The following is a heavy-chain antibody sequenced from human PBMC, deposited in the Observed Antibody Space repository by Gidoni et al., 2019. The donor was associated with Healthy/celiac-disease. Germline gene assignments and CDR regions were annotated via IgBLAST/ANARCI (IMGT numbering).Heavy chain of an antibody. CDR1: GFTFSSYG. V-gene: IGHV3-30*18. D-gene: IGHD6-6*01. CDR3: AKDGLGQLGPNNWFDP. CDR2: ISYDGSNK. J-gene: IGHJ5*02. Sequence: QVQLVESGGGVVQPGRSLRLSCAASGFTFSSYGMHWVRQAPGKGLEWVAVISYDGSNKYYADSVKGRFTISRDNSKNTLYLQMNSLRAEDTAVYYCAKDGLGQLGPNNWFDPWGQGTLVTVSS.